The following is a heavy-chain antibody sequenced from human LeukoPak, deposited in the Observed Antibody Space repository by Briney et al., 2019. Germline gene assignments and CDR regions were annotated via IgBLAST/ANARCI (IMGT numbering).Heavy chain of an antibody. CDR3: ATTVRASQSSDNSTYRHCDY. D-gene: IGHD2/OR15-2a*01. CDR1: GFTFSRFW. J-gene: IGHJ4*02. V-gene: IGHV3-7*02. CDR2: IKEDGSEK. Sequence: GGSLRLSCAASGFTFSRFWMTWVRQAPGKGLEWVASIKEDGSEKYYVDSVKGRFTISRDNAESSLLLQMNSLRAEDTELPSCATTVRASQSSDNSTYRHCDYWGQGTLVTVSS.